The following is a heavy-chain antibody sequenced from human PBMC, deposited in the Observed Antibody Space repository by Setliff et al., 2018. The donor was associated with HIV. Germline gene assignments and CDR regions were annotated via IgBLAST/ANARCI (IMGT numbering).Heavy chain of an antibody. CDR2: IYSSGST. V-gene: IGHV4-59*12. J-gene: IGHJ3*01. D-gene: IGHD7-27*01. CDR1: GFTLSSYA. Sequence: PSETLSLSCAASGFTLSSYAMSWIRQPPGKGLEWLGHIYSSGSTNYNPSLKSRVTISVDTSKNQFSLNVSSVTAADTAVYYCARGWGHDGFDFWGQGTMVTVS. CDR3: ARGWGHDGFDF.